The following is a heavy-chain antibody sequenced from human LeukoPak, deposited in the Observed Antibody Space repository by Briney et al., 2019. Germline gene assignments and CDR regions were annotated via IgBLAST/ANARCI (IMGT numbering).Heavy chain of an antibody. D-gene: IGHD2/OR15-2a*01. J-gene: IGHJ4*02. Sequence: FSSYAMXXVRQAXGXXXEXGXXISVSGRSTYYAASAKGRFTISRDNSKNTLYLQMNSLRAEDTAVYYCAKENIRLEYYFDYWGQGTLVTVSS. V-gene: IGHV3-23*01. CDR1: FSSYA. CDR3: AKENIRLEYYFDY. CDR2: ISVSGRST.